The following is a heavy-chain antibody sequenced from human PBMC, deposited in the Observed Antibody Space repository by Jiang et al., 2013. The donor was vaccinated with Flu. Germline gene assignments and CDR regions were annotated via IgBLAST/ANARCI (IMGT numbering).Heavy chain of an antibody. CDR1: GYTFSSHF. Sequence: QLVESGAEVKKPGASVKISCKASGYTFSSHFFHWVRQAPGQGLEWMGIISPLDGTTRYAQNYEGRVTMTMDTSTNTVYMELNSLRSGDTAIYFCARAYGGYDYWGQGTLLTVSS. V-gene: IGHV1-46*01. CDR2: ISPLDGTT. J-gene: IGHJ4*02. CDR3: ARAYGGYDY. D-gene: IGHD4-17*01.